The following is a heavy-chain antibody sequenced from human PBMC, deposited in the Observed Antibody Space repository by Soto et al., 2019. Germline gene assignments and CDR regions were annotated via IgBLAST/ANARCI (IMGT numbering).Heavy chain of an antibody. CDR3: AREGTMIVVVIDYGMDV. CDR1: GYTFTSYG. Sequence: ASVKVSCKASGYTFTSYGISWVRQAPGQGLEWMGWISAYNGNTNYAQKLQGRVTMTTDTSTSTAYMELRSLRSDDTAVYYCAREGTMIVVVIDYGMDVWGQGTTVTVSS. V-gene: IGHV1-18*01. CDR2: ISAYNGNT. J-gene: IGHJ6*02. D-gene: IGHD3-22*01.